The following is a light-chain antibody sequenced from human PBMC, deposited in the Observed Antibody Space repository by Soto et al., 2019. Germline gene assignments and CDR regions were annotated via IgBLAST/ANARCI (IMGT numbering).Light chain of an antibody. CDR1: SSDVGAYNR. J-gene: IGLJ1*01. CDR2: EVS. Sequence: QSLLNTPASVSGSPGQSITISCNGTSSDVGAYNRVSWYQQYPGQAPKVIIYEVSNRPSGVSYRFSGSKSGNTASLTTPALQAEDEADYYCNAFTTTSTYVFGTGTKVTVL. V-gene: IGLV2-14*01. CDR3: NAFTTTSTYV.